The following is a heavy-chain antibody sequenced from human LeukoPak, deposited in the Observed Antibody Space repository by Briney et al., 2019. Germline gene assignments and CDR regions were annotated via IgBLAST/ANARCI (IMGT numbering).Heavy chain of an antibody. CDR3: ARGFTRIYYFDY. CDR2: VIPGGGGT. J-gene: IGHJ4*02. Sequence: ASVKVSCKASGYTFTSYYIHWVQQAPGQGLEWMGVVIPGGGGTSYAQQFQGRVTMTRDMSTSTVYMELSSLRSDDTAVYYCARGFTRIYYFDYWGQGTLVTVSS. CDR1: GYTFTSYY. D-gene: IGHD1-1*01. V-gene: IGHV1-46*01.